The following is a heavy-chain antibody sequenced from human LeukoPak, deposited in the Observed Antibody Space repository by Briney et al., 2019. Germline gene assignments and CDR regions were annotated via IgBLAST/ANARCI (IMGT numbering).Heavy chain of an antibody. J-gene: IGHJ4*02. CDR1: GFTFSSYA. V-gene: IGHV3-30*04. Sequence: PGRSLRLSCAASGFTFSSYAMHWVRQAPGKGLEWVAVISYDGSNKYYADSVKGRFTISRDNSKNTLYLQMNNLRAEDTAIYYCAKRVPYTSSSVYFDYWGQGTLVTVSS. D-gene: IGHD6-6*01. CDR2: ISYDGSNK. CDR3: AKRVPYTSSSVYFDY.